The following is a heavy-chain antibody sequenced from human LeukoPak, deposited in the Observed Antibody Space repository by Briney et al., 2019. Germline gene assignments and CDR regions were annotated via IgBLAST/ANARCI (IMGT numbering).Heavy chain of an antibody. D-gene: IGHD3-22*01. CDR1: GGSISSGGYY. Sequence: SQTLSLTCTVSGGSISSGGYYWSWIRQHPGKGLEWIGYIYYSGSTYYNPSLKSRVTISVDTSKNQFSLKLSSVTAADTAVYYCARRDYDSSGYYFYWGQGTLVTVSS. CDR3: ARRDYDSSGYYFY. V-gene: IGHV4-31*03. J-gene: IGHJ4*02. CDR2: IYYSGST.